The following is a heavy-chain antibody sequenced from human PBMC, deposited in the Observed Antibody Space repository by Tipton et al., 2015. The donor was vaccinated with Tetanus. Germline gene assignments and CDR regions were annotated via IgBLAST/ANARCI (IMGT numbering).Heavy chain of an antibody. J-gene: IGHJ4*02. Sequence: TLSLTCTVSGSSISRSGHYWTWIRQPPGKEPEWVGYVYHNGNTNYHPSLKGRLTISADTSKNQFSLNLKSVITADTATYYCARANNDYPKKGPFDYWGQGILVTVSS. CDR3: ARANNDYPKKGPFDY. CDR2: VYHNGNT. D-gene: IGHD5-12*01. CDR1: GSSISRSGHY. V-gene: IGHV4-61*08.